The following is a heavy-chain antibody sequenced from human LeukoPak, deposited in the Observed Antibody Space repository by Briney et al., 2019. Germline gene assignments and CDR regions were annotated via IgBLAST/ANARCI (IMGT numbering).Heavy chain of an antibody. CDR3: AKGNDFWSGYYRDY. CDR2: ISGSGGST. Sequence: GGSLRLSCAASGFTFSSYALSWVRQAPGKGLEWVSAISGSGGSTYYADSVKGRFTISRDNSQNTLYLQMNSLRAEDTAVYYCAKGNDFWSGYYRDYWGQGTLVTVSS. V-gene: IGHV3-23*01. D-gene: IGHD3-3*01. CDR1: GFTFSSYA. J-gene: IGHJ4*02.